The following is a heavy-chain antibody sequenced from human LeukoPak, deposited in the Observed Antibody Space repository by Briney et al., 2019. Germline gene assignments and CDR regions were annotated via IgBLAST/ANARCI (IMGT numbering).Heavy chain of an antibody. Sequence: GGSLRLSCAASGFTFDDYAMHWVRQAPGKGLEWVSGISWNSGSIGYADSVKGRFTISRDNAKNSPYLQMNSLRAEDTALYYCAKDSSYSSAHFDYWGQGTLVTVSS. CDR1: GFTFDDYA. CDR2: ISWNSGSI. D-gene: IGHD6-25*01. V-gene: IGHV3-9*01. CDR3: AKDSSYSSAHFDY. J-gene: IGHJ4*02.